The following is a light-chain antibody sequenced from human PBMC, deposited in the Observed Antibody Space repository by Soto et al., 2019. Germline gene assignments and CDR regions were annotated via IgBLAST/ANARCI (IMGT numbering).Light chain of an antibody. CDR3: CSYAGGYTYV. CDR2: EVT. CDR1: SSDVGGYNL. V-gene: IGLV2-23*02. J-gene: IGLJ1*01. Sequence: QSALTQPASVSGSPGQSITISCTGASSDVGGYNLVSWYQQHPGKAPKLLIYEVTKLPSGVSNRFSGSKSGNTASLTISGLQAEDEADYHCCSYAGGYTYVFGTGTKLTVL.